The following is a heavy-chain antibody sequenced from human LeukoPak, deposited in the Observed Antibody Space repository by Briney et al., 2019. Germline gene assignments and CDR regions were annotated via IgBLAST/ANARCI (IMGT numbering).Heavy chain of an antibody. CDR1: GYTFTSYG. CDR3: ATDSSGYFGNY. CDR2: ISAYNGFT. D-gene: IGHD3-22*01. Sequence: ASVKVSCKASGYTFTSYGISWVRQAPGQGLEWMGWISAYNGFTNYAQNLQGRVTLTTDTSTSTAYMELRSLTSDDTAVYYCATDSSGYFGNYWGQGTLVTVSS. J-gene: IGHJ4*02. V-gene: IGHV1-18*01.